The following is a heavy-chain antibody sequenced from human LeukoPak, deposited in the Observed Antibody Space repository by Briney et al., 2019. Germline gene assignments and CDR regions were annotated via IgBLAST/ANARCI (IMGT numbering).Heavy chain of an antibody. J-gene: IGHJ6*03. CDR3: ARDRSYYYYYYMDV. Sequence: GGSLRLSCAASGFTFSSYWMHCVRQSPGKGLVWVSRINSDGSSTSYADSVKGRFTISRDNAKNTLYLQMNSLRAEDTAVYYCARDRSYYYYYYMDVWGKGTTVTVSS. CDR2: INSDGSST. CDR1: GFTFSSYW. V-gene: IGHV3-74*01.